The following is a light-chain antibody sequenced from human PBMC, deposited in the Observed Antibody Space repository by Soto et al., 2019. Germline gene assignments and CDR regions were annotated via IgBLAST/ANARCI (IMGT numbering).Light chain of an antibody. CDR3: VSYTTSASYV. CDR2: DNN. CDR1: SSNIGNNY. Sequence: QSVLTQPPSVSAAPGQKVTISCSGSSSNIGNNYVSWYQQLPGTAPKLLIYDNNKRPSGIPDRFSGSKSGTSGTLDITGLQAEDEADYYCVSYTTSASYVFGTGTKVTVL. J-gene: IGLJ1*01. V-gene: IGLV1-51*01.